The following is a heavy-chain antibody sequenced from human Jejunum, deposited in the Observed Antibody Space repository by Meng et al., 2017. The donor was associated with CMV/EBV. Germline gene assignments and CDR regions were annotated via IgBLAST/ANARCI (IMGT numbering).Heavy chain of an antibody. CDR1: GITLRRLP. V-gene: IGHV3-30*04. Sequence: ASGITLRRLPMPWVGQAPGKGLGWVAVTSYDGNIQYYTDSVKGRFTISRDNSDNMLYLQMNSLRADDTALYYCARDGGGFNSSPFDHWGQGTLVTVSS. J-gene: IGHJ4*02. CDR3: ARDGGGFNSSPFDH. D-gene: IGHD3-16*01. CDR2: TSYDGNIQ.